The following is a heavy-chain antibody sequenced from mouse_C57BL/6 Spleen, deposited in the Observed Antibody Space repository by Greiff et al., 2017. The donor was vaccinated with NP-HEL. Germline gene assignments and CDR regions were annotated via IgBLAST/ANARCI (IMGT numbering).Heavy chain of an antibody. J-gene: IGHJ3*01. CDR1: GFTFSSYA. CDR2: ISDGGSYT. CDR3: AREGAGYGSWFAY. V-gene: IGHV5-4*01. Sequence: EVQWVESGGGLVKPGGSLKLSCAASGFTFSSYAMSWVRQTPEKRLEWVATISDGGSYTYYPDNVKGRFTISRDNAKNNLYLQMSHLKSEDTAMYYCAREGAGYGSWFAYWGQGTLVTVSA. D-gene: IGHD3-2*02.